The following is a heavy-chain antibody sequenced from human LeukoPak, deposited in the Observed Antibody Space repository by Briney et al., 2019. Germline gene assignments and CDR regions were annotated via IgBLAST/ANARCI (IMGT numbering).Heavy chain of an antibody. V-gene: IGHV6-1*01. CDR1: GDSVSSNSVT. CDR3: TRDGGRGTFDC. J-gene: IGHJ4*02. CDR2: TYYRSAWYT. D-gene: IGHD3-16*01. Sequence: SQTLSLTCAISGDSVSSNSVTWIRVRQSPSRGLEWLGRTYYRSAWYTNYAESVKSRISINADTSKNQFSLQLSSVTPEDTAVYYCTRDGGRGTFDCWGQGTLVTVSS.